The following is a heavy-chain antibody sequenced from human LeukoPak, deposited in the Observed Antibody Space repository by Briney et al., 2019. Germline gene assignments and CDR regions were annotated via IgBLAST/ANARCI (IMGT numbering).Heavy chain of an antibody. J-gene: IGHJ4*02. CDR3: TTDSECGGNCFDY. CDR2: IKSKTDGGTT. V-gene: IGHV3-15*07. CDR1: GFTFSSYW. Sequence: GGSLRLSCAASGFTFSSYWMNWVRQAPGKGLEWVGRIKSKTDGGTTDYAAPVKGRFTISRDDSKNTLYLQMNSLKTEDTAVYYCTTDSECGGNCFDYWGQGTLVTVSS. D-gene: IGHD2-21*02.